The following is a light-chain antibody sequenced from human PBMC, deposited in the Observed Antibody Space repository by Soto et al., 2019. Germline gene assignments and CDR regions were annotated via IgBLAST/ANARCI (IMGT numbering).Light chain of an antibody. Sequence: DIVMTQSPDSLAVSLGERATINCKSSQSVLSSSNNKNFLAWYQQKPGQSPKLLIYWASTRESGVPDRFSGSGSGTDSTLTISSLQAEDVAVYYCQQYYSIPYTFGQGTKLEIK. V-gene: IGKV4-1*01. CDR1: QSVLSSSNNKNF. CDR2: WAS. CDR3: QQYYSIPYT. J-gene: IGKJ2*01.